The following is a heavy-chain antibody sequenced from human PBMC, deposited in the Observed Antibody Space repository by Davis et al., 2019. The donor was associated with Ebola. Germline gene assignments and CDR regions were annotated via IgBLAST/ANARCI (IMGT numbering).Heavy chain of an antibody. D-gene: IGHD6-19*01. CDR1: GYTFTSYA. V-gene: IGHV1-3*01. J-gene: IGHJ6*04. CDR3: ASPVVVAGTPLGYYYGMDV. CDR2: INAGNGNT. Sequence: AASVKVSCKASGYTFTSYAMHWVRQAPGQRLEWMGWINAGNGNTKYSQKFQGRVTITRDTSASTAYMELSRLRSEDTAVYYCASPVVVAGTPLGYYYGMDVWGRGTTVTVSS.